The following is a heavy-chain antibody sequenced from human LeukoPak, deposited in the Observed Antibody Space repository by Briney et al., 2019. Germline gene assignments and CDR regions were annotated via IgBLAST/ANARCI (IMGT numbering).Heavy chain of an antibody. CDR2: ISGSASST. Sequence: GGSPRLSCAASGFTFSNYAMSWVRQAPGKGLEWVSAISGSASSTYHADSVKGRFTISRDNSKNTLYLQMNSLRAEDTAVYYCAKDGYGDYALSYFDYWGQGTLVTVSS. CDR3: AKDGYGDYALSYFDY. J-gene: IGHJ4*02. D-gene: IGHD4-17*01. CDR1: GFTFSNYA. V-gene: IGHV3-23*01.